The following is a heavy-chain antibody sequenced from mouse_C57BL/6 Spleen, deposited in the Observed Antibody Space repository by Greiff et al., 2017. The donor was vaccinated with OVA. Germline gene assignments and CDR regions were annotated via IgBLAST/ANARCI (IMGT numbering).Heavy chain of an antibody. Sequence: EVKVEESGGGLVQPGGSMKLSCVASGFTFSNYWMNWVRQSPEKGLEWVAQIRLKSDNYASHYAVSVKGMFTIARDDSKSSVYLQMNNVRAVDNGIYYCTEDYSSSSLEYVGVRGTGATVTVS. D-gene: IGHD1-1*01. CDR3: TEDYSSSSLEYVGV. V-gene: IGHV6-3*01. CDR2: IRLKSDNYAS. CDR1: GFTFSNYW. J-gene: IGHJ1*03.